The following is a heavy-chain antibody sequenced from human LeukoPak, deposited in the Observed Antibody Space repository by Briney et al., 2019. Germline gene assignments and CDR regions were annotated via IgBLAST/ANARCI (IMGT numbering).Heavy chain of an antibody. J-gene: IGHJ6*03. Sequence: GGSLRLSCAASGFTFSSYWMSWVRQAPGKGLEWVANIKQDGSEKYYVDSVKGRFTISRDNAKNSLYLQMNSLRAEHTAVYYCASGYKNYYMDVWGKGTTVTVSS. CDR1: GFTFSSYW. D-gene: IGHD5-18*01. CDR2: IKQDGSEK. V-gene: IGHV3-7*01. CDR3: ASGYKNYYMDV.